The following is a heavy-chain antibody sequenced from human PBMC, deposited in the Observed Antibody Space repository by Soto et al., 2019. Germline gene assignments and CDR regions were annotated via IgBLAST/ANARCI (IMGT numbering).Heavy chain of an antibody. Sequence: SVEVSCKASGYTFTGYYMHWVRQAPGQGLEWMGWINPNSGGTNYAQKFQGWVTMTRDTSTSTAYMELSRLRSDDTAVYYCARGGSVVVVPAPMIGYYYYYMDVWGKGTTVPVSS. D-gene: IGHD2-2*01. CDR3: ARGGSVVVVPAPMIGYYYYYMDV. CDR1: GYTFTGYY. J-gene: IGHJ6*03. V-gene: IGHV1-2*04. CDR2: INPNSGGT.